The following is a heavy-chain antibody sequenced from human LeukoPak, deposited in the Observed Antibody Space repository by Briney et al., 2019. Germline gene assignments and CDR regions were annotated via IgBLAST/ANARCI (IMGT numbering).Heavy chain of an antibody. Sequence: ASVKVSCKASGYTFSNYAMNWVRQAPGQGLEWMGGIIPIFGTANYAQKFQGRVTITADKSTSTAYMELSSLRSEDTAVYYCARAFYSSGSYGGYYFDYWGQGTLVTVSS. J-gene: IGHJ4*02. CDR3: ARAFYSSGSYGGYYFDY. CDR2: IIPIFGTA. CDR1: GYTFSNYA. D-gene: IGHD3-10*01. V-gene: IGHV1-69*06.